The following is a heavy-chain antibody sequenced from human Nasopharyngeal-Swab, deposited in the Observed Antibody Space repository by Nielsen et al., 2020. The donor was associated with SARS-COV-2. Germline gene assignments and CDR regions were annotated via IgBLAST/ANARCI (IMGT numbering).Heavy chain of an antibody. CDR2: IWYDGSEK. J-gene: IGHJ5*02. CDR1: GFTFSSYG. D-gene: IGHD6-13*01. Sequence: GESLKISCAASGFTFSSYGMHWVRQAPGKGLEWVAVIWYDGSEKYYADSVKGRFTISRDNSKNTLYLQMNSLRAEDTAVYYCARGLALEAAGRISNWFDPWGQGTLVTVSS. V-gene: IGHV3-33*01. CDR3: ARGLALEAAGRISNWFDP.